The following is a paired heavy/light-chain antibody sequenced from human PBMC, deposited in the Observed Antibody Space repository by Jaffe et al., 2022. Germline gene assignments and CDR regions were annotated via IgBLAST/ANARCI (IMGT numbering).Light chain of an antibody. CDR3: QQSYSTPWT. V-gene: IGKV1-39*01. CDR1: QSIAGY. Sequence: DIQMTQSPSSLPASVGDRVTITCRASQSIAGYLNWYHQKPGKGPKLLIYGASSLQSGVPSRFSGSASGTDFTLTISSLQPEDFATYYCQQSYSTPWTFGQGTKVEIK. J-gene: IGKJ1*01. CDR2: GAS.
Heavy chain of an antibody. CDR2: IKQDGTEK. CDR3: ARVQYNYASGSYSD. CDR1: GFTFSTFW. D-gene: IGHD3-10*01. J-gene: IGHJ4*02. V-gene: IGHV3-7*05. Sequence: EVQLVESGGGLVQPGGSLRLSCAASGFTFSTFWMGWVRQAPGKGLDWVANIKQDGTEKYCVDSVKGRFTISRDNAKNSLYLQMNSVRADDTAVYYCARVQYNYASGSYSDWGQGTLVTVSS.